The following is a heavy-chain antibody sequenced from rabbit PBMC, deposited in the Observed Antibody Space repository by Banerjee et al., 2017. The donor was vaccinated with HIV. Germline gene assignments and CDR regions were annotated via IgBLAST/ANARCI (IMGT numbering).Heavy chain of an antibody. CDR1: GFSFSSKAV. CDR3: ARDDSNAYAYSI. V-gene: IGHV1S45*01. CDR2: INAVTGKA. D-gene: IGHD6-1*01. Sequence: QEQLVESGGGLVKPEGSLKLSCTASGFSFSSKAVMCWVRQAPGKGLQWIACINAVTGKAVYASWAKGRFTVSKTSSTTVTLQMTSLTAADTATYFCARDDSNAYAYSIWGPGTLVTVS. J-gene: IGHJ2*01.